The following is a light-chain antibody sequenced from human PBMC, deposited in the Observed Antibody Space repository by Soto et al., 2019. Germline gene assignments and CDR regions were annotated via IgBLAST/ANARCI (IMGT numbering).Light chain of an antibody. Sequence: EIVLTQPPGPLSLSPGERATLSCRASQSVSSYLAWYQQKPGQAPRLLIYGVSSRATGIPDRFSGSGSGTDFTLTISRLEPEDFAVFYCQQYGSSLPWTFGQGTKVDIK. J-gene: IGKJ1*01. V-gene: IGKV3-20*01. CDR3: QQYGSSLPWT. CDR1: QSVSSY. CDR2: GVS.